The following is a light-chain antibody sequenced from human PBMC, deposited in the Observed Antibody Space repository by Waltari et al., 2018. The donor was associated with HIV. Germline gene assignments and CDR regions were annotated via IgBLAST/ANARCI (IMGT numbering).Light chain of an antibody. J-gene: IGLJ1*01. V-gene: IGLV1-36*01. CDR2: YDD. CDR1: TSNIGSNA. Sequence: QSVLTQPHSVSEAPRQRVTISCSGSTSNIGSNAVNWYQQLPGKAPKLLIYYDDLLPSGVSDRFSGSKSGTAASLAISGLQSEDEADYYCAAWDVSLNGYVFGTGTKVTVL. CDR3: AAWDVSLNGYV.